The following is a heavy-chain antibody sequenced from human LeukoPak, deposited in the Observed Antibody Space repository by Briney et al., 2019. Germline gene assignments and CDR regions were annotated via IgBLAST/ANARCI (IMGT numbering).Heavy chain of an antibody. V-gene: IGHV4-59*08. J-gene: IGHJ5*02. CDR2: IYYSGST. CDR1: GGSISSYY. Sequence: PSETLSLTCTVSGGSISSYYWSWIRQPPGKGLEWIGYIYYSGSTTYNPSLKSRVTISVDTSKNQFSLKLSSVTAADTAVYYCARGYGGNYWFDPWGQGTLVTVSS. D-gene: IGHD4-23*01. CDR3: ARGYGGNYWFDP.